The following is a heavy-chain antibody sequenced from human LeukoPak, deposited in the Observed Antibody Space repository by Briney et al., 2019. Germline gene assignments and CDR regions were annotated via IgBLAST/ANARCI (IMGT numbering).Heavy chain of an antibody. Sequence: GGSLRLSCAASGFTFSSYGISWVRQAPGKGLEWVSAISATGGSTYYADSVKGRFTISRDNSKNTLYLQMNSLRAEDTAVYYCAKDYYGSSHWGQGTLVTVSS. CDR3: AKDYYGSSH. CDR2: ISATGGST. V-gene: IGHV3-23*01. J-gene: IGHJ4*02. CDR1: GFTFSSYG. D-gene: IGHD3-10*01.